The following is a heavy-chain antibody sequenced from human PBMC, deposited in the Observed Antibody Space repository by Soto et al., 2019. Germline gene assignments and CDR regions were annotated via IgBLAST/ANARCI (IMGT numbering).Heavy chain of an antibody. J-gene: IGHJ6*02. V-gene: IGHV1-69*13. D-gene: IGHD2-15*01. CDR1: GGTFSSYA. CDR3: ARGVVVAATNGCYYYGMDV. Sequence: GASVKVSCKASGGTFSSYAISWVRQAPGQGLEWMGGIIPIFGTANYAQKFQGRVTITADESTSTAYMELSSLSSEDTAVYYCARGVVVAATNGCYYYGMDVWGQGTTVTVCS. CDR2: IIPIFGTA.